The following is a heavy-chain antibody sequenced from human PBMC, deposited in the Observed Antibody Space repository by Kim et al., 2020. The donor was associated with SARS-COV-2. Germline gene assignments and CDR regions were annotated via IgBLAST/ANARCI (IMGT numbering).Heavy chain of an antibody. CDR2: IYYSGST. CDR1: GGSISSSSYY. J-gene: IGHJ4*02. V-gene: IGHV4-39*01. D-gene: IGHD5-18*01. CDR3: ARLGGYSYGHTDY. Sequence: SETLSLTCTVSGGSISSSSYYWGWIRQPPGKGLEWIGSIYYSGSTYYNLSLKSRVTISVDTSKNQFSLKLSSVTAADTAVYYCARLGGYSYGHTDYWGQGTLVTVSS.